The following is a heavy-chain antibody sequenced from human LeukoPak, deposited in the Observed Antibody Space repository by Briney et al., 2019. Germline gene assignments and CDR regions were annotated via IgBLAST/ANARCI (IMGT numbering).Heavy chain of an antibody. CDR1: GFTVSRNY. V-gene: IGHV4-59*05. J-gene: IGHJ5*02. D-gene: IGHD3-9*01. CDR3: ASLLRYFDWLLFAGGGFDP. Sequence: GSLRLSCAASGFTVSRNYMSWVRQAPGKGLEWIGSIYYSGSTYYNPSLKSRVTISVDTSKNQFSLKLSSVTAADTAVYYCASLLRYFDWLLFAGGGFDPWGQGTLVTISS. CDR2: IYYSGST.